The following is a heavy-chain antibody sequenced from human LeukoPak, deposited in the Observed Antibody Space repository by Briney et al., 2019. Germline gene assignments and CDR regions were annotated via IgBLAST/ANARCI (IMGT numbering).Heavy chain of an antibody. CDR3: TRGSFTAGDY. V-gene: IGHV3-74*01. CDR2: INSDGSTT. D-gene: IGHD5-18*01. J-gene: IGHJ4*02. CDR1: GFTFSSYW. Sequence: GGSLRLSCAAAGFTFSSYWTYWVRQAPGEGPMWVSRINSDGSTTSYADSVKGRFTISRDNAKNTLYLQMNSLRSEDTAVYYCTRGSFTAGDYWGQGTLVTVSS.